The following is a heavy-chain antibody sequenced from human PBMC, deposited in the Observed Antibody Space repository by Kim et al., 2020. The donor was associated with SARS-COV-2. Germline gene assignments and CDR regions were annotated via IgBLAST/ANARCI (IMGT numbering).Heavy chain of an antibody. D-gene: IGHD6-19*01. CDR1: GFTFRNYA. J-gene: IGHJ4*02. CDR2: IYSGGTST. CDR3: VKVGPLYASGWLDY. V-gene: IGHV3-23*03. Sequence: GGSLRLSCAASGFTFRNYAMSWVRQAPGKGLEWVSVIYSGGTSTYYADSVKGRFTISRDNSNNTLYLQMSRLRAEDTAVYYCVKVGPLYASGWLDYWGQGTLVTVSS.